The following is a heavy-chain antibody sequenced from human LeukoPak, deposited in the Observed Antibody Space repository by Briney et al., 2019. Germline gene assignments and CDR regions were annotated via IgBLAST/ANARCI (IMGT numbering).Heavy chain of an antibody. CDR2: ISYDGSNK. CDR3: AKDRHIVVVTAHRDDYFDY. CDR1: GFTFSSYG. V-gene: IGHV3-30*18. Sequence: PGGSLRLSCAASGFTFSSYGMHWVRQAPGKGLEWVAVISYDGSNKYYADSVKGRFTISRDNSKNTLYLQMNSLRAEDTAVYYCAKDRHIVVVTAHRDDYFDYWGQGTLVTVSS. D-gene: IGHD2-21*02. J-gene: IGHJ4*02.